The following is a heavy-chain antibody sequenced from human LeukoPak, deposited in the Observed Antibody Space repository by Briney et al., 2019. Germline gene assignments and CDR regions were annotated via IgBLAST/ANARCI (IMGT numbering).Heavy chain of an antibody. Sequence: SETLSLTCTVSGGSISSYYWSWIRQPPGQGLEWIGYIYYSGSTNYNPSLKSRVTISVDTSKNQFSLKLSSVTAADTAVYYCARRYEYYDSSGSHYYYGMDVWGQGTTVTVSS. J-gene: IGHJ6*01. CDR2: IYYSGST. D-gene: IGHD3-22*01. CDR3: ARRYEYYDSSGSHYYYGMDV. CDR1: GGSISSYY. V-gene: IGHV4-59*01.